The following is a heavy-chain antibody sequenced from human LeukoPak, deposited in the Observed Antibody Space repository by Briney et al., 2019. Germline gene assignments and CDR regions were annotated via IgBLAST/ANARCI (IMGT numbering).Heavy chain of an antibody. V-gene: IGHV4-59*08. CDR1: GXSISSYY. J-gene: IGHJ4*02. CDR2: IFHSGNT. CDR3: ARQPYTIGAYYFDY. D-gene: IGHD1-26*01. Sequence: PSETLSLTCIVSGXSISSYYWSWIRQPPGKGLEWIGYIFHSGNTNYNPSLKSRVTMSIDTSKNQFSLRLSSVTAADTAVYYCARQPYTIGAYYFDYWGPGTLVSVSS.